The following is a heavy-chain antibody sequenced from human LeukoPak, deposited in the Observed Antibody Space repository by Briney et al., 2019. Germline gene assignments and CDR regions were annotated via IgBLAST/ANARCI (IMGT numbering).Heavy chain of an antibody. D-gene: IGHD1-26*01. Sequence: GGSLRLSCVVSGLRFRNYGMHWVRQAPGQGLEWMGIINPSGGSTSYAQKFQGRVTMTRDTSTSTVYMELSSLRSEDTAVYYCARSGEWELLELDYWGQGTLVTVSS. J-gene: IGHJ4*02. V-gene: IGHV1-46*01. CDR3: ARSGEWELLELDY. CDR2: INPSGGST. CDR1: GLRFRNYG.